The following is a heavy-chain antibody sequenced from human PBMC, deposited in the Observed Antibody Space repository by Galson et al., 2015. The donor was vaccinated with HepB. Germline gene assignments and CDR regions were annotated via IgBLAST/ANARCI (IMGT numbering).Heavy chain of an antibody. Sequence: SLRLSCAASGFTFSDYYMSWIRQAPGKGLEWVSYISSSSSYTNYADSVKGRFTISRDNAKNSLYLQMNSLRAEDTAVYYCARDAVTMVRGVITAGDYYYGMDVWGQGTTVTVSS. CDR1: GFTFSDYY. CDR3: ARDAVTMVRGVITAGDYYYGMDV. V-gene: IGHV3-11*06. D-gene: IGHD3-10*01. CDR2: ISSSSSYT. J-gene: IGHJ6*02.